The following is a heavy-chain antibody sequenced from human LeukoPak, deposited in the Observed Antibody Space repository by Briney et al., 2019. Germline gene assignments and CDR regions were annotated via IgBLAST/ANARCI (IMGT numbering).Heavy chain of an antibody. CDR2: ISSSGRTK. J-gene: IGHJ5*02. Sequence: GGSPRLSCVVSGFTFSTYEMNWVRQAPGKGLEWVSDISSSGRTKNYADSVKGRFTISRDNAKNTLYLQMNSLRAEDTAVYFCAKGDKMLTWRRTYNRFDPWGQGTLVTVSS. CDR3: AKGDKMLTWRRTYNRFDP. V-gene: IGHV3-48*03. CDR1: GFTFSTYE. D-gene: IGHD3-16*01.